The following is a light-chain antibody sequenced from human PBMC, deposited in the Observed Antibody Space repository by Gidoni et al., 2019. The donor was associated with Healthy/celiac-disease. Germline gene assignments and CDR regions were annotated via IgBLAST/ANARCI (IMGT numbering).Light chain of an antibody. J-gene: IGLJ2*01. CDR2: DDD. V-gene: IGLV3-21*02. Sequence: SYVLSQPPSLSVAPGLTATITCEGDNLETKSVHWYRQKAGQAPVLVVFDDDDRPSGVPDRISGSNSKNTATLGITRVEPGDEADYFCQVWDSSVDLRVFGGGTSLTVL. CDR3: QVWDSSVDLRV. CDR1: NLETKS.